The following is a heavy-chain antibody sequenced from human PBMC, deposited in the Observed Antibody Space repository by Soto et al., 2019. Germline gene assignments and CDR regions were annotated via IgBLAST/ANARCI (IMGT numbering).Heavy chain of an antibody. CDR1: GFTFSQYA. CDR2: ILYDGSIE. CDR3: TREASVAAVNWFDP. D-gene: IGHD6-6*01. Sequence: PVGSLRLSCAASGFTFSQYALNWVRQAPGKGLEGVAVILYDGSIEHYADSVKGRFTVSRDNSKNTVYLQMDSLTPEDTGVYYCTREASVAAVNWFDPWGQGTLVTVSS. J-gene: IGHJ5*02. V-gene: IGHV3-30-3*01.